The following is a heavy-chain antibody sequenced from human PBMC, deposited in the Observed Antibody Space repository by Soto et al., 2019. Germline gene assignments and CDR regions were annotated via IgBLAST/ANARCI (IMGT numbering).Heavy chain of an antibody. Sequence: QVQLVESGGGLFKPGGSLRLSCVASGFTCSDYYMSWIRHAPGKGLEWVSYISSSSSYTNYADSVKGRFTISRDNAKNSLYLQMNSLRAEDTAVYYCARDHHRYSGYDYVDYWGQGTLVTVSS. J-gene: IGHJ4*02. V-gene: IGHV3-11*05. CDR2: ISSSSSYT. D-gene: IGHD5-12*01. CDR3: ARDHHRYSGYDYVDY. CDR1: GFTCSDYY.